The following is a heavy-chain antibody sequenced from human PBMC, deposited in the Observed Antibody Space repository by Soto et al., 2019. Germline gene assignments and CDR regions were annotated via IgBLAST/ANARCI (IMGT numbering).Heavy chain of an antibody. CDR1: GYSISSGYY. Sequence: SETLSLTCAVSGYSISSGYYWGWIRQPPGKGLEWIGSIYYSERTYYNPSLKSRLTISVDTSNNQFSLKLNSVTAADTAVYYCARDSPAEMAAAGTWSWFDPWGQGXLVTVSS. J-gene: IGHJ5*02. CDR3: ARDSPAEMAAAGTWSWFDP. D-gene: IGHD6-13*01. CDR2: IYYSERT. V-gene: IGHV4-38-2*02.